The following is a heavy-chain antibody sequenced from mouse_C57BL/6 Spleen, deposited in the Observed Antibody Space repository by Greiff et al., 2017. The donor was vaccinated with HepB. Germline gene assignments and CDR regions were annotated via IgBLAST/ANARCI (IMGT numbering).Heavy chain of an antibody. Sequence: EVQGVESGGGLVQPGGSLKLSCAASGFTFSDYYMYWVRQTPEKRLEWVAYISNGGGSTYYPDTVKGRFTISRDNAKNTLYLQMSRLKSEDTAMYYCSRHANYSNCGPFFAYWGQGTLVTVSA. CDR2: ISNGGGST. CDR1: GFTFSDYY. V-gene: IGHV5-12*01. J-gene: IGHJ3*01. CDR3: SRHANYSNCGPFFAY. D-gene: IGHD2-5*01.